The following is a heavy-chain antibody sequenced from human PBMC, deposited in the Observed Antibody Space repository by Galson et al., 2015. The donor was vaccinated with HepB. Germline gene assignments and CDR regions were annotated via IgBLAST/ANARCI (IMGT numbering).Heavy chain of an antibody. CDR1: GFTFSNAW. CDR2: IKSKTDGGTT. CDR3: TTDRAAISSSWYLDAFDI. J-gene: IGHJ3*02. D-gene: IGHD6-13*01. V-gene: IGHV3-15*01. Sequence: SLRLSCAASGFTFSNAWMSWVRPAPGKGLGWVGRIKSKTDGGTTDYAAPGKGRFTISRDDSKNTLYLQMNSLKTEDTAVYYCTTDRAAISSSWYLDAFDIWGQGTMVTVSS.